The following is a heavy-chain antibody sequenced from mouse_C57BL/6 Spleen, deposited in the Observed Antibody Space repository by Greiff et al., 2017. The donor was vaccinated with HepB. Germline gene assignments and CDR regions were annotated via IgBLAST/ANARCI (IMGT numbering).Heavy chain of an antibody. D-gene: IGHD2-1*01. V-gene: IGHV5-4*01. J-gene: IGHJ2*01. CDR1: GFTFSSYA. Sequence: EVKLVESGGGLVKPGGSLKLSCAASGFTFSSYAMSWVRQTPEKRLEWVATISDGGSYTYYPDNVKGRFTISRDNAKNNLYLQMSRRKSEDTAMYYCAREGDGNYYFDYWGQGTTLTVSS. CDR2: ISDGGSYT. CDR3: AREGDGNYYFDY.